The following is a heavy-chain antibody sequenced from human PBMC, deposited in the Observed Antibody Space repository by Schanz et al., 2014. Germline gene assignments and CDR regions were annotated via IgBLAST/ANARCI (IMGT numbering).Heavy chain of an antibody. V-gene: IGHV1-2*06. D-gene: IGHD2-2*01. CDR2: INPNTGGT. CDR3: ARGSPPYCTSTSCYLEP. Sequence: QVQLVQSGAEVKQPGASVKVSCKASGYTFTAYFIHWVRQAPGQGLEWMGRINPNTGGTNFAQKFQGRVTMTRDTSITTAYMDLSGLTSDDTAVYYCARGSPPYCTSTSCYLEPWGQGTLVTVSS. J-gene: IGHJ5*02. CDR1: GYTFTAYF.